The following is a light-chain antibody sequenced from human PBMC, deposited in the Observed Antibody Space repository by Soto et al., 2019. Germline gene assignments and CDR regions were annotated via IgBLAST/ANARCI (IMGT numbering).Light chain of an antibody. V-gene: IGKV3-20*01. CDR1: QSVKNNY. CDR2: DAS. Sequence: EIVLKQSPDTLSLSPGERATLSCRASQSVKNNYVAWYQQKPGQAPRFLIYDASSMATGIPDRFSGSGSGTDFTLTISRLEPEDFAVYYCQQYGSTPLTFGGGTKVDIK. CDR3: QQYGSTPLT. J-gene: IGKJ4*01.